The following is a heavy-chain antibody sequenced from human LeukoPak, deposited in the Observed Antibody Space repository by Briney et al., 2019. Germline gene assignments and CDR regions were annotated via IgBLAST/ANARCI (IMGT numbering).Heavy chain of an antibody. CDR2: IYHSGST. V-gene: IGHV4-4*02. D-gene: IGHD3-3*01. CDR3: ARGKLRFLEWLSGDAFDI. CDR1: GGSISSSNW. Sequence: PSETLSLTCAVSGGSISSSNWWSWVRQPPGKGLEWIGKIYHSGSTNYNPSLKSRVTMSVDTSKNQFSLKLSSVTAADTAVYYCARGKLRFLEWLSGDAFDIWGQGTMVTVSS. J-gene: IGHJ3*02.